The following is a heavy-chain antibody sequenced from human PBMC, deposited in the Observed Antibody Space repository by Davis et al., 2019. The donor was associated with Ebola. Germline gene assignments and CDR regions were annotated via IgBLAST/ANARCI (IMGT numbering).Heavy chain of an antibody. J-gene: IGHJ4*02. CDR2: IKPDGSDQ. V-gene: IGHV3-7*01. D-gene: IGHD1-26*01. CDR1: GFTFSTYW. Sequence: GESLKISCAASGFTFSTYWMTWVRQAPGKGLEWVANIKPDGSDQHYVDSVKGRFTLSRDNAKNSLYLELSSLRVEDTAIYYCARDRGGSDRTPIDYWGQGTLVTVSS. CDR3: ARDRGGSDRTPIDY.